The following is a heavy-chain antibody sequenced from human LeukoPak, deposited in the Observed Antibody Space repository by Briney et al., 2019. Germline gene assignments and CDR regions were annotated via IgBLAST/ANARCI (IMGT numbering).Heavy chain of an antibody. CDR1: GGSFSGYY. CDR3: ARGTVAGTDY. Sequence: SETLSLTRAVYGGSFSGYYWSWIRQPPGKGLEWIGEINHSGSTNYNPSLKSRVTISVDTSKNQFSMMMSSVTAADTAVYYCARGTVAGTDYWGQGTLVTVSS. D-gene: IGHD6-19*01. J-gene: IGHJ4*02. V-gene: IGHV4-34*01. CDR2: INHSGST.